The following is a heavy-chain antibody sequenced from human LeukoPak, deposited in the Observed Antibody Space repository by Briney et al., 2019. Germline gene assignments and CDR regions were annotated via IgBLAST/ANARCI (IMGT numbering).Heavy chain of an antibody. Sequence: QPGGSLRLSCAASGFTFSSYGMHWVRQAPGKGVEWVAFIRYDGSNKYYADSVKGRFTIYRDNYKNTLYLQMNSLRAEDTAVYYCAKDPQKWESYFDYWGQGTLVTVSS. CDR1: GFTFSSYG. CDR3: AKDPQKWESYFDY. J-gene: IGHJ4*02. CDR2: IRYDGSNK. D-gene: IGHD1-26*01. V-gene: IGHV3-30*02.